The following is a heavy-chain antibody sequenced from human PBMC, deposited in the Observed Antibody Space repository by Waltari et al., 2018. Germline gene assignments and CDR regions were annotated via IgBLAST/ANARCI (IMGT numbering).Heavy chain of an antibody. D-gene: IGHD2-2*01. CDR1: GFTFSSYG. V-gene: IGHV3-30*18. J-gene: IGHJ6*02. Sequence: QVQLVESGGGVVQPGRSLRLSCAASGFTFSSYGMHWVRQAPGKGLEWVAVISYDGSNKYYADSVKGRFTISRDNSKNTLYLQMNSLRAEDTAVYYCAKEIPTIVVVPAAHYYYYGMDVWGQGTTVTVSS. CDR3: AKEIPTIVVVPAAHYYYYGMDV. CDR2: ISYDGSNK.